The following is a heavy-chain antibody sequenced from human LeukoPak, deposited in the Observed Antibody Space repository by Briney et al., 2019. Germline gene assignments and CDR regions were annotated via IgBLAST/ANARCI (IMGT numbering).Heavy chain of an antibody. Sequence: GGSLRLSCAASGITFSSYAMSWVRQAPGKGLEWVSVISDSGADTYYADSVKGRFTISRDNSKNTLSLQMNSLRAEDTAVYYCAKVSFGGSGTIDYWGQGTLVTVSS. D-gene: IGHD3-10*01. V-gene: IGHV3-23*01. CDR1: GITFSSYA. J-gene: IGHJ4*02. CDR2: ISDSGADT. CDR3: AKVSFGGSGTIDY.